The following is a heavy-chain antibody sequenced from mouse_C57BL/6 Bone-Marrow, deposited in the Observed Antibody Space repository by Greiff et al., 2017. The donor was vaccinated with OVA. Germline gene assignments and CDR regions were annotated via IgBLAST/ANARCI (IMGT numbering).Heavy chain of an antibody. D-gene: IGHD1-1*01. J-gene: IGHJ1*03. CDR3: ARGGYYYGSSYYWYFDV. Sequence: QVQLQQPGAELVKPGASVKLSCKASGYTFTSYWMHWVKQRPGQGLEWIGMIHPNSGSTNYNEKFKSKATLTVDKSSSTAYMQLSSLTSEDSAVYYCARGGYYYGSSYYWYFDVWGTGTTVTVSS. CDR2: IHPNSGST. V-gene: IGHV1-64*01. CDR1: GYTFTSYW.